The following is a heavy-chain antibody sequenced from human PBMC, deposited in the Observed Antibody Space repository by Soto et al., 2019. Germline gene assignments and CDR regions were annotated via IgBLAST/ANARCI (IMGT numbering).Heavy chain of an antibody. CDR1: GFTFSNAW. D-gene: IGHD1-20*01. V-gene: IGHV3-15*02. J-gene: IGHJ4*02. CDR2: IKSKTDGGTT. Sequence: EVQLVESGGALVKPGGSLRLSCAASGFTFSNAWMSWVRQAPGKGLEWVGRIKSKTDGGTTDYAAAVEDRFTISREDSKNTVYLQMDSLKTEDTAVYYCATKRTGITTIGPGYWGQGTLVTVSS. CDR3: ATKRTGITTIGPGY.